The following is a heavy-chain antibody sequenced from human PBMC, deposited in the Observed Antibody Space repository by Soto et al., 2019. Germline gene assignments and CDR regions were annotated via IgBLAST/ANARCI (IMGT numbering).Heavy chain of an antibody. Sequence: PGGSLRLSCAASGFTFSNYAMSWVRQAPGKGLEWVSAITGSGGDTYHADSVRGRFTISRDNSKNTLFLQMNRLRADDTAVYYCAKGSASGSRYYFDCWGPGTLVSICS. D-gene: IGHD6-25*01. J-gene: IGHJ4*02. V-gene: IGHV3-23*01. CDR2: ITGSGGDT. CDR1: GFTFSNYA. CDR3: AKGSASGSRYYFDC.